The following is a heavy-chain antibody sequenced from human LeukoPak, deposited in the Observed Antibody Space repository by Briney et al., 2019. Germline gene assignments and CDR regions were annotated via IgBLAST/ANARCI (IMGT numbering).Heavy chain of an antibody. V-gene: IGHV4-38-2*02. J-gene: IGHJ4*02. CDR2: IYHSGST. CDR1: GYSISSGYY. D-gene: IGHD2-2*02. Sequence: PSETLSLTCTVSGYSISSGYYWGWIRQPPGKGLEWIGSIYHSGSTYYNPSLKSRVTISVDTSKNQFSLKLSSVTAADTAVYYCARDSPTADIVVVPAAILIDWSQGTLVTVSS. CDR3: ARDSPTADIVVVPAAILID.